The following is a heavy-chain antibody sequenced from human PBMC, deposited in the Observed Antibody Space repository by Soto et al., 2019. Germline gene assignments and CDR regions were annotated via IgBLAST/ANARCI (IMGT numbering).Heavy chain of an antibody. J-gene: IGHJ3*02. CDR2: LIPIFGKA. D-gene: IGHD1-1*01. V-gene: IGHV1-69*01. CDR3: AEQEGDSRMNDFDI. CDR1: GGTFSSYA. Sequence: QVQLVQSGAEVKKPGSSVKVSCKASGGTFSSYALSWVRQAPGQGLEWMGGLIPIFGKANYAQKFQGRVTITADEYTSRAYMELSSLRSEDTAVYYCAEQEGDSRMNDFDIWGHGTMVTVCS.